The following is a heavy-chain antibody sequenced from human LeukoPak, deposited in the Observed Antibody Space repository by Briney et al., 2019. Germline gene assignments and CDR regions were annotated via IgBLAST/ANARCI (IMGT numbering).Heavy chain of an antibody. Sequence: PSETLSLTCTVSGGSISSYYWSWIRQPAGKGLEWIGCIYTSGSTNYNPSLKSRVTMSVDTSKNQFSLKLSSVTAADTAVYYCAREVIDYYDSSGYTTRLDYWGQGTLVTVSS. CDR1: GGSISSYY. D-gene: IGHD3-22*01. J-gene: IGHJ4*02. CDR3: AREVIDYYDSSGYTTRLDY. V-gene: IGHV4-4*07. CDR2: IYTSGST.